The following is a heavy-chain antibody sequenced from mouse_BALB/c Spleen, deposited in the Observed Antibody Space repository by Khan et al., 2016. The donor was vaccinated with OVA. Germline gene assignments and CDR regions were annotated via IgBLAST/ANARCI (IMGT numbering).Heavy chain of an antibody. CDR3: ARDYRPRYFDV. CDR1: GYSITSGYY. J-gene: IGHJ1*01. CDR2: IIYDGSN. V-gene: IGHV3-6*02. Sequence: EVQLQESGPGLVKPSQSLSLTCSVTGYSITSGYYWNWIRQFPGNKLEWMGYIIYDGSNNYNPSLKNRISITRDTSKNQFFLKLNSVTTEDTATYYCARDYRPRYFDVWGAGTTVTVSS.